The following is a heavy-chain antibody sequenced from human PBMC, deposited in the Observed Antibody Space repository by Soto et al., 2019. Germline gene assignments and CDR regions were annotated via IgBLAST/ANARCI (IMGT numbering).Heavy chain of an antibody. Sequence: QVQLVESGGGVXXXGXXLXXSXAASGFTFSSYGMHWVRQAPGTGLEWVAVIWYDGSNKYYADSVKGRFTISRDNSKNTLYLQMNSLRAEDTAVYYCARGWYCGGDCYEWYFDLWGRGTLVTVSS. V-gene: IGHV3-33*01. D-gene: IGHD2-21*02. CDR3: ARGWYCGGDCYEWYFDL. CDR2: IWYDGSNK. J-gene: IGHJ2*01. CDR1: GFTFSSYG.